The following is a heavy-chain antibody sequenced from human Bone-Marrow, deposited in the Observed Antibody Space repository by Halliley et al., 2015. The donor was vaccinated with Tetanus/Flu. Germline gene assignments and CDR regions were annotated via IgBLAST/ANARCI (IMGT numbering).Heavy chain of an antibody. J-gene: IGHJ5*02. CDR1: GVSINDNS. V-gene: IGHV4-59*01. D-gene: IGHD4-4*01. CDR3: ARERGNEDYSIWFDP. CDR2: IYYSGNT. Sequence: GLVKPSETLSLTCTVSGVSINDNSWSWIRQSPGKELEWIGNIYYSGNTNYNPSLKSRVTILLDTSKNHVSLKLSSVTAADTAVYYCARERGNEDYSIWFDPWGQGTLVTVSS.